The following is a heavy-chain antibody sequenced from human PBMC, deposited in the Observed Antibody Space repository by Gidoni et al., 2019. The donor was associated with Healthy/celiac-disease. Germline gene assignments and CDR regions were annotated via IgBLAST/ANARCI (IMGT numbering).Heavy chain of an antibody. J-gene: IGHJ4*02. CDR3: ARGGFSGSPNY. CDR1: GATFSSYA. V-gene: IGHV1-69*04. CDR2: IIPILGIA. D-gene: IGHD1-26*01. Sequence: QVQLVQSGAEVTKPGSSVKVSCKASGATFSSYAISWVRQAPGQGLEWRGRIIPILGIANYAQKFQGRVTITADKSTSTAYMELSSLRSEDTAVYYCARGGFSGSPNYWGQGTLVTVSS.